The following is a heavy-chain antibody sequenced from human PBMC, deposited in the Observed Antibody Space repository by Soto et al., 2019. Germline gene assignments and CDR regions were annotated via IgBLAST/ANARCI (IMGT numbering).Heavy chain of an antibody. J-gene: IGHJ4*02. CDR3: AKGVESPRITMIVVVINPPYGYFDY. CDR2: ISGSGGST. Sequence: HPGGSLRLSCAASGFTYSSYSMSWVRQAPGKGLEWVSAISGSGGSTYYADSVKGRFTISRDNSKNTLYLQMNSLRAEDTAVYYCAKGVESPRITMIVVVINPPYGYFDYWGQGTLVTVSS. D-gene: IGHD3-22*01. CDR1: GFTYSSYS. V-gene: IGHV3-23*01.